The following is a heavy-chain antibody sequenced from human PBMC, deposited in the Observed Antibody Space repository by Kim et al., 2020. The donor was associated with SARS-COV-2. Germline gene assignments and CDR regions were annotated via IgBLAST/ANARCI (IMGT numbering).Heavy chain of an antibody. CDR1: GFTFSSYG. J-gene: IGHJ4*02. Sequence: GGSLRLSCAASGFTFSSYGMHWVRQAPGKGLEWVAVISYDGSNKYYADSVKGRFTISRDNFKNTLYLQMNSLRAEDTAVYYCAKGGWYGGNAGHDYWGQG. CDR3: AKGGWYGGNAGHDY. V-gene: IGHV3-30*18. D-gene: IGHD2-15*01. CDR2: ISYDGSNK.